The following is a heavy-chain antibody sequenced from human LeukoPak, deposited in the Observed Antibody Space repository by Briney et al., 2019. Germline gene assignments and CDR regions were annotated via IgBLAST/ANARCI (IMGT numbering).Heavy chain of an antibody. Sequence: SETLSLTCTVSGYSISSGYYWGWIRQPPGKGLEWIGSIYHSGSTYYNPSLKSRATISVDTSKNQFSLKLSSVTAADTAVYYCAKDHPTYYYGSGSYFRGRFDPWGQGTLVTVSS. V-gene: IGHV4-38-2*02. CDR1: GYSISSGYY. D-gene: IGHD3-10*01. CDR2: IYHSGST. J-gene: IGHJ5*02. CDR3: AKDHPTYYYGSGSYFRGRFDP.